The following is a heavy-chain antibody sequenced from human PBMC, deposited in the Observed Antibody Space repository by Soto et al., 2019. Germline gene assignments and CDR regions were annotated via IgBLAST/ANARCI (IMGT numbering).Heavy chain of an antibody. CDR2: ISSSSSTI. CDR1: GFTFSSYS. D-gene: IGHD3-3*01. Sequence: GGSLRLSCAASGFTFSSYSMNWVRQAPGKGLEWVSYISSSSSTIYYADSVKGRFTISRDNAKNSLYLQMNSLRAEDTAVYYCARDVLRFLEWSLTAVAEYFQHWGQGTLVTVSS. J-gene: IGHJ1*01. CDR3: ARDVLRFLEWSLTAVAEYFQH. V-gene: IGHV3-48*01.